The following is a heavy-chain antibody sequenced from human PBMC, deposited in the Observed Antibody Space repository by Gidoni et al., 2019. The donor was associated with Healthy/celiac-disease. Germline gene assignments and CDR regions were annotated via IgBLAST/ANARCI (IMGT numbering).Heavy chain of an antibody. V-gene: IGHV4-31*03. Sequence: QVQLQESGPGLVQPSQTLSLTCTVSGRSISSGGYYWSWIRQHPGTGLEWIGAIYYSGSTYYNPSLKSRVTISVDTSKNQFSLKLSSVTSADTAVYYCARARKGTVTGNWVDPWGQGTLVTVSS. CDR2: IYYSGST. CDR3: ARARKGTVTGNWVDP. D-gene: IGHD4-17*01. J-gene: IGHJ5*02. CDR1: GRSISSGGYY.